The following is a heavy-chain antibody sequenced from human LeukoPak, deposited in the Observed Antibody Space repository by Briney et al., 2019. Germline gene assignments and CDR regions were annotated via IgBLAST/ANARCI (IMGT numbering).Heavy chain of an antibody. D-gene: IGHD3-16*01. CDR2: IIWNGGNA. J-gene: IGHJ6*03. V-gene: IGHV3-20*04. CDR3: ARGGDGAHRRYFYYYMDV. CDR1: GFTFDDYG. Sequence: GGSLRLSCAASGFTFDDYGMSWVRQAPGKGLEWVSGIIWNGGNAGYADSAKGRFTISRDNAKNSLYLQMDSLRAEDTAFYYCARGGDGAHRRYFYYYMDVWGKGTTVTVSS.